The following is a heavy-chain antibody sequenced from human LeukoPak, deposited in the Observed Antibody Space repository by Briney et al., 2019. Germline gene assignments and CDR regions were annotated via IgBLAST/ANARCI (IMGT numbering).Heavy chain of an antibody. Sequence: GGSLRLSCAASGFTFSSSAMSWVRQVPGKGLEWVSGISASGGSTYYADSVKGRFTISRDNSKNTLYLQVNSLRAEDTAVYYCAKCRGSYYRTSFDYWGQGTLVTVSS. CDR1: GFTFSSSA. D-gene: IGHD1-26*01. CDR3: AKCRGSYYRTSFDY. J-gene: IGHJ4*02. CDR2: ISASGGST. V-gene: IGHV3-23*01.